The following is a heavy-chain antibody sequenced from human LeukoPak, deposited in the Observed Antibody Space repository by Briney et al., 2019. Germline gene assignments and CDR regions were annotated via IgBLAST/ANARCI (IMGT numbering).Heavy chain of an antibody. D-gene: IGHD3-10*01. Sequence: PGGSLRLSCAASGFTFSSYAMSWVRQAPGKGLEWVSAISGSGGSTYYADSVKGRFTISRDNSKNTLYLQMNSLRAEDTAVYYCAKRRSTLLWFGLRSAFDIWGQGTMVTVSS. J-gene: IGHJ3*02. V-gene: IGHV3-23*01. CDR3: AKRRSTLLWFGLRSAFDI. CDR1: GFTFSSYA. CDR2: ISGSGGST.